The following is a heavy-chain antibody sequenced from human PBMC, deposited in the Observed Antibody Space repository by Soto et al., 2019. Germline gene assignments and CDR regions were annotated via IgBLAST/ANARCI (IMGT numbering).Heavy chain of an antibody. J-gene: IGHJ6*03. CDR2: IFFSGST. V-gene: IGHV4-39*01. Sequence: PSETLSLTCRVSGGSITSSAFYWGWVRQAPGKGLEWIGYIFFSGSTNYNPSLKSRVLVSVDTSKNQFSLKLRSVTAADTAVYYCARQDGYYYCIDVWGKGTTVTVSS. CDR3: ARQDGYYYCIDV. CDR1: GGSITSSAFY.